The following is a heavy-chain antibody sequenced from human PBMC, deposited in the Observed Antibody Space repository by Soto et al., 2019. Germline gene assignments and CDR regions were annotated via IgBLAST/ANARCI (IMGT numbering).Heavy chain of an antibody. Sequence: SVKVSCKASGGTFSSYTISWVRQAPGQGLEWMGRIIPILGMANYAQKFQGRVTITADKSTSTAYMELSSLRSEDTAVYYCARDSSRADILTGYHPWYYYYMDVWGKGTTVTVSS. J-gene: IGHJ6*03. CDR1: GGTFSSYT. V-gene: IGHV1-69*04. D-gene: IGHD3-9*01. CDR2: IIPILGMA. CDR3: ARDSSRADILTGYHPWYYYYMDV.